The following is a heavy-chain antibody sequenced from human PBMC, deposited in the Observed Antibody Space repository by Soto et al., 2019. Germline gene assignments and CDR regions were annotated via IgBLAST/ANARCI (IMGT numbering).Heavy chain of an antibody. J-gene: IGHJ4*03. D-gene: IGHD3-16*01. Sequence: PGGSLRLSCAACVFTFSTYAMSWVRQAPGQWLEWFSTINNIGGSTXXADSVKGRXTISRDSSKNTXYLQMXSLRADDTAVYYCERGATFAAAFDIWCQGTMVTVSS. CDR3: ERGATFAAAFDI. CDR2: INNIGGST. CDR1: VFTFSTYA. V-gene: IGHV3-23*01.